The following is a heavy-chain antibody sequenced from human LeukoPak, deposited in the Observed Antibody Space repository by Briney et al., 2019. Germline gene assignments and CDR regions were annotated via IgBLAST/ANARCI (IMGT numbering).Heavy chain of an antibody. V-gene: IGHV3-30*02. CDR2: ILSDGSIK. D-gene: IGHD6-6*01. CDR1: GFTFSSYG. Sequence: GGSLRLSCAASGFTFSSYGMHWVRQAPGKGLEWVAFILSDGSIKYYADSVKGRFTISRDNSKNTLYLQMNSLRAEDTAVFYCAKDQYSSSNFFDCWGQGTLVTVSS. CDR3: AKDQYSSSNFFDC. J-gene: IGHJ4*02.